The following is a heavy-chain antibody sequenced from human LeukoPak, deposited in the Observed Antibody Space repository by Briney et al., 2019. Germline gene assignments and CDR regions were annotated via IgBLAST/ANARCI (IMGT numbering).Heavy chain of an antibody. J-gene: IGHJ4*02. CDR3: ARGQQLDHFDY. Sequence: SETLSLTCTVSGYSISSGYYWGWIRQPPGKGLEWIGSIYHSGSTYYNPSLKSRVTISVDTSKNQFSLKLGSVTAADTAVYYCARGQQLDHFDYWGQGTLVTVSS. CDR1: GYSISSGYY. CDR2: IYHSGST. D-gene: IGHD6-13*01. V-gene: IGHV4-38-2*02.